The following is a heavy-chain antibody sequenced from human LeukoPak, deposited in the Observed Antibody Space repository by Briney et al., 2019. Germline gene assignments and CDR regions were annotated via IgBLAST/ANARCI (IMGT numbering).Heavy chain of an antibody. Sequence: PGRSLRLSCAVSGVTFSNYGMHWVRQAPGKGLEWVADISSDGSDKYYADSMKGRFTISRDTSKNTLYIQMYSPRAEETAVCYGAKEAFYRSGSSDCCFQ. J-gene: IGHJ1*01. CDR1: GVTFSNYG. CDR3: AKEAFYRSGSSDCCFQ. D-gene: IGHD6-19*01. V-gene: IGHV3-30*18. CDR2: ISSDGSDK.